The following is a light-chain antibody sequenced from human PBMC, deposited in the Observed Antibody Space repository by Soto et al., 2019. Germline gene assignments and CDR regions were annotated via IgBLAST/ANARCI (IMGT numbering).Light chain of an antibody. CDR2: GAS. CDR3: QQYGSSPRIT. CDR1: QSVSSSY. J-gene: IGKJ5*01. Sequence: EMVLTQSPGTLSLSPGARATLSCRASQSVSSSYLAWYQQKPGQAPRLLIYGASSRATGIPDRFSGSGSGTDFTLTISRLEPEDFAVYYCQQYGSSPRITFGQGTRLEIK. V-gene: IGKV3-20*01.